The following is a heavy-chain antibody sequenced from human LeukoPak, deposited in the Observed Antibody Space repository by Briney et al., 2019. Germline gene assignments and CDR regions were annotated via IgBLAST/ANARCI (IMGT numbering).Heavy chain of an antibody. CDR3: AREPNTVLDY. CDR1: GGSISSGSYY. D-gene: IGHD4-11*01. V-gene: IGHV4-61*02. J-gene: IGHJ4*02. Sequence: SQTLSLTCTVSGGSISSGSYYWSWIRQPAGKGLEWIGRIYTSGSTNYNPSLKSRVTISVDTSKNQFSLKLSSVAAADTAVYYCAREPNTVLDYWGQGTLVTVSS. CDR2: IYTSGST.